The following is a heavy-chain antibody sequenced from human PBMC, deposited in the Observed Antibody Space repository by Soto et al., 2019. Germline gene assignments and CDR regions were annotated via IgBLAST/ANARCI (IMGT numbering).Heavy chain of an antibody. CDR2: IYYSGGT. Sequence: VQLQESGPGLVEPSETLSLTCTLSGGSISGFYWSWIRQPPGKGLEWIGFIYYSGGTNYNPSIESLDTRALDTSKNQFSLKLSSVTVGDTAVYYCARQTPNYYYYIDVCGKGTTVTVSS. J-gene: IGHJ6*03. CDR3: ARQTPNYYYYIDV. CDR1: GGSISGFY. V-gene: IGHV4-59*08.